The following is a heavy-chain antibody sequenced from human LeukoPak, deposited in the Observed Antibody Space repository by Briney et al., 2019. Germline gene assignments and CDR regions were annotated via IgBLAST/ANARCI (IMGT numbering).Heavy chain of an antibody. CDR3: ARDGGWAVRGADY. V-gene: IGHV3-7*01. Sequence: GGSLRLSCAASGFTFSDYWMTWVRQAPGKGLEWVANIKQDGSEKYYVDSVKGRFTISRGNAKNSLYLQMNSLRAEDTAVYYCARDGGWAVRGADYWGQGTLVTVSS. CDR1: GFTFSDYW. CDR2: IKQDGSEK. J-gene: IGHJ4*02. D-gene: IGHD3-10*01.